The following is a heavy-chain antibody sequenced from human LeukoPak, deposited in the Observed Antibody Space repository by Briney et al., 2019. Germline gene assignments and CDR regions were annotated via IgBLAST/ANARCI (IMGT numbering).Heavy chain of an antibody. CDR3: ARSHSVWTSFDY. J-gene: IGHJ4*02. Sequence: PSETLSPTCTVSGGSISSYYWSWIRQPAGKGLEWIGRIYSSGSTNYNPSLKSRVTMSVDTSKNQFSLKLSSVTAADTAVYYCARSHSVWTSFDYWGQGTLVTVSS. V-gene: IGHV4-4*07. CDR1: GGSISSYY. CDR2: IYSSGST. D-gene: IGHD3/OR15-3a*01.